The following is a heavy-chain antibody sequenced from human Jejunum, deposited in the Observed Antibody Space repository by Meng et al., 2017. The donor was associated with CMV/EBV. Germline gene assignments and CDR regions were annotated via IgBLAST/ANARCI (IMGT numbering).Heavy chain of an antibody. CDR1: GFIFRNTW. CDR2: IKSKSDGAKT. J-gene: IGHJ6*02. CDR3: ATSGLNYYGIDV. V-gene: IGHV3-15*05. Sequence: GFIFRNTWMTWVCQVPGKGLEWLSRIKSKSDGAKTDYPAPLKGRVTISRDDSRNTLYLEMNALTTEDTGVYYCATSGLNYYGIDVWGQGTTVTVSS. D-gene: IGHD3/OR15-3a*01.